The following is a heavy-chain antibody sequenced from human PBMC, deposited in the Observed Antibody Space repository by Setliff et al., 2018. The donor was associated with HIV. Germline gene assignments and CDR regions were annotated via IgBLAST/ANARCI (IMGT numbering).Heavy chain of an antibody. J-gene: IGHJ4*02. CDR1: GYTFTRYA. Sequence: ASVKVSCKVSGYTFTRYAIHWVRQAPGQRLEWMGWINAGNGNTEYSQKFQGRVIITRDTSATTAYMELYSLRSEDTAVYYCARGTYCGGDCYSSLLASYYFDYWGQETLVTVS. D-gene: IGHD2-21*01. V-gene: IGHV1-3*01. CDR3: ARGTYCGGDCYSSLLASYYFDY. CDR2: INAGNGNT.